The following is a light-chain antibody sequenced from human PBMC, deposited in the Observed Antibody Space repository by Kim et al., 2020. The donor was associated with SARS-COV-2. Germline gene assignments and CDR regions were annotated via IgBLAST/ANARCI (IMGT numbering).Light chain of an antibody. V-gene: IGLV1-40*01. CDR3: QSYDGSLTGWV. CDR2: GNN. Sequence: QSVLTQPPSVSGAPGQRVTISCTGSSSNIGARYDVHWYQHLPGTAPKLLVYGNNNRPSGVPDRFSGSKSGTSASLAITGLQAEDEADYYCQSYDGSLTGWVFGGGTKLTVL. J-gene: IGLJ3*02. CDR1: SSNIGARYD.